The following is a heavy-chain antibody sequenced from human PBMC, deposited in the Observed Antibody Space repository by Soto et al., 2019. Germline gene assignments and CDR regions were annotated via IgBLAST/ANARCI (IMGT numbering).Heavy chain of an antibody. D-gene: IGHD6-19*01. CDR3: AATIIAVGGSGYYGMDV. Sequence: GGSLRLSCAASGFTFRSYAMSWVRQAPGKGLEWVSGISGSGISTHYADSVKGRFTVSRDNSKNTLYLQMNSLRAEDTAVYYCAATIIAVGGSGYYGMDVWGQGTTVTVSS. V-gene: IGHV3-23*01. CDR1: GFTFRSYA. J-gene: IGHJ6*02. CDR2: ISGSGIST.